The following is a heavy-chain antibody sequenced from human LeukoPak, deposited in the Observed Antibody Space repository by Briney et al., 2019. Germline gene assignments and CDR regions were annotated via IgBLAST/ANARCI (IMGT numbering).Heavy chain of an antibody. CDR3: ARDSSAFDY. V-gene: IGHV4-34*01. J-gene: IGHJ4*02. CDR1: GESLSGDY. Sequence: SETLSLTCAVYGESLSGDYWNWIRQSPGKGLEWIGEIDHSGSTNYNPSLKSRVTISVDTSKNQFSLKLSSVTAADTAVYYCARDSSAFDYWGQGTLVTVSS. CDR2: IDHSGST.